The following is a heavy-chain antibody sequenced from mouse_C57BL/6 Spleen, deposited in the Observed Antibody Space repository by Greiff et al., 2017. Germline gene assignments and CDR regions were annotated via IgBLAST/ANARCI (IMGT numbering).Heavy chain of an antibody. CDR2: IDPANGNT. CDR1: GYTFTNSY. CDR3: ARCEYGYDGTAGVAY. D-gene: IGHD2-2*01. Sequence: EVQLQQSVAELVRPGASVKLSCTASGYTFTNSYMPWVKQRPGQGLEWIGRIDPANGNTNYTQKFKGKATLTVDTSSSTAYLQLSSLTSEDTAIYYGARCEYGYDGTAGVAYWGQGTMVTVSA. J-gene: IGHJ3*01. V-gene: IGHV14-3*01.